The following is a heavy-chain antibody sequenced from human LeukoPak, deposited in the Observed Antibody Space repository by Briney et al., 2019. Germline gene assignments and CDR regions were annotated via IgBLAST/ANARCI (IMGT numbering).Heavy chain of an antibody. J-gene: IGHJ3*02. CDR1: GGSISSETYY. Sequence: PSQTLSLTCTVSGGSISSETYYWTWVRQPAGKGLEWIGSIYYSGSTYYNPSLKSRVTISVDTSKNQFSLKLSSVTAADTAVYYCEALRFLDAFDIWGQGTMVTVCS. CDR2: IYYSGST. CDR3: EALRFLDAFDI. V-gene: IGHV4-39*01. D-gene: IGHD3-3*01.